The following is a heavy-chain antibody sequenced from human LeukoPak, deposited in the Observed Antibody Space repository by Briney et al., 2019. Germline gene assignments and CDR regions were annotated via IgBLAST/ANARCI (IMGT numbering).Heavy chain of an antibody. J-gene: IGHJ4*02. CDR3: ARGDILTGYYISAEYYFDY. CDR1: GYTFTSYG. D-gene: IGHD3-9*01. Sequence: ASVKVSCKASGYTFTSYGISWVRQAPGQGLEWMGWISAYNGNTNYAQKLQGRVTMTTDTSTSTAYMELRSLRSDDTAVYYCARGDILTGYYISAEYYFDYWGQGTLVTVSS. CDR2: ISAYNGNT. V-gene: IGHV1-18*01.